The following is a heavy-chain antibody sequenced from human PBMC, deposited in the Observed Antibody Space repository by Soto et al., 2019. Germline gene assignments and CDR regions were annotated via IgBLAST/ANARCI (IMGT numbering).Heavy chain of an antibody. D-gene: IGHD3-10*01. CDR1: GYTLTELS. V-gene: IGHV1-24*01. Sequence: GASVKVSCKVSGYTLTELSMHWVRQAPGKGLEWMGGFDPEDGETIYAQKFQGRVTMTEGTSTDTAYMELSSLRAEDTAVYYCARDSNYFGSGSPFDYWGQGILVTV. CDR2: FDPEDGET. CDR3: ARDSNYFGSGSPFDY. J-gene: IGHJ4*02.